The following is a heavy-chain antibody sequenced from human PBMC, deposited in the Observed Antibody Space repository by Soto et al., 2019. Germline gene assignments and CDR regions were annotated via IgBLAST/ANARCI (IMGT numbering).Heavy chain of an antibody. CDR2: ISSSSSTI. D-gene: IGHD3-22*01. CDR3: ARGAYYYDSSGFSY. J-gene: IGHJ4*02. V-gene: IGHV3-48*01. Sequence: EVQLVESGGGLVQPGGSLRLSCAASGFTFSSYSMNWVRQAPGKGLEWVSYISSSSSTIYYADSVKGRFTISRDNAKNSLYLQMNSLRAEDTAVYYCARGAYYYDSSGFSYWGQGTLVTASS. CDR1: GFTFSSYS.